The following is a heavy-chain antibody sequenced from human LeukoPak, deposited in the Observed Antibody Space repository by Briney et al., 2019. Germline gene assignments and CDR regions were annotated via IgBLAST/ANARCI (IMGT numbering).Heavy chain of an antibody. CDR3: ARRGGSGRAFDY. Sequence: SETLSLTCSVSGGSISGYYWSWIRQPPGKGLEYIGYIHYSGSTNYNPSLKSRVTISVDTSKNQFSLKLSSVTAADTAVYYCARRGGSGRAFDYWGQGTLVTVSS. CDR1: GGSISGYY. D-gene: IGHD1-26*01. J-gene: IGHJ4*02. V-gene: IGHV4-59*08. CDR2: IHYSGST.